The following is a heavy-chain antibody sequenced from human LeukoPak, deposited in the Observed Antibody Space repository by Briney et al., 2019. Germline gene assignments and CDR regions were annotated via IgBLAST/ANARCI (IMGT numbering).Heavy chain of an antibody. CDR1: GFTFDDYA. J-gene: IGHJ4*02. V-gene: IGHV3-9*01. Sequence: GGSLRLSCAASGFTFDDYAMHWVRQAPGKGLEWVSGISWNSGSIGYADSVKGRFTISRDNSKNTLYLQMNSLRAEDTAVYYCAKALTMIRRYFDYWGQGTLVTVSS. D-gene: IGHD3-22*01. CDR3: AKALTMIRRYFDY. CDR2: ISWNSGSI.